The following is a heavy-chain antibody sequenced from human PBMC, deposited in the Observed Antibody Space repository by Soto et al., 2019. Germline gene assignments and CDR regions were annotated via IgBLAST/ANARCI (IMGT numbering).Heavy chain of an antibody. V-gene: IGHV1-69*13. Sequence: GASVKVSCKASGGTFTSYAISWVRQTPGQGLEWMGRVIPILGTANYAQKVHGMVTITADESTSTAYMELSSLRSEDTAVYYCARDYSTYSGYDWRDYYYHYYGMDVWGQGATVTVSS. CDR1: GGTFTSYA. CDR3: ARDYSTYSGYDWRDYYYHYYGMDV. D-gene: IGHD5-12*01. CDR2: VIPILGTA. J-gene: IGHJ6*02.